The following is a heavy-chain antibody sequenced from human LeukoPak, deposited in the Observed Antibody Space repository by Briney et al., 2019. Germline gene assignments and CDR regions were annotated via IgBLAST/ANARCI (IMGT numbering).Heavy chain of an antibody. J-gene: IGHJ3*02. Sequence: PPETLSLTCAVSGGSISSGGYSWSWIRQPPGKGLEWIGYIYHSGSTYYNPSLKSRVTISVDRSKNQFSLKLSSVTAADTAVYYCARGAYSSGRGAFDIWGQGTMVTVSS. CDR2: IYHSGST. D-gene: IGHD6-19*01. CDR3: ARGAYSSGRGAFDI. CDR1: GGSISSGGYS. V-gene: IGHV4-30-2*01.